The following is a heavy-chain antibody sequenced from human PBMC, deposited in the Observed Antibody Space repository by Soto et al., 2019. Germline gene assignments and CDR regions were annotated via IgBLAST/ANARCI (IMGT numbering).Heavy chain of an antibody. CDR2: TYYRSKWYN. J-gene: IGHJ6*02. D-gene: IGHD6-19*01. Sequence: SQTLSLTCAISGDSVSSNSAAWNWIRQSPSRGLEWLGRTYYRSKWYNDYAVSVKSRITINPDTSKNQFSLQLNSVTPEDTAVYYCARRGDSSGWYYYYYGMDVWGQGTTVTVSS. CDR1: GDSVSSNSAA. CDR3: ARRGDSSGWYYYYYGMDV. V-gene: IGHV6-1*01.